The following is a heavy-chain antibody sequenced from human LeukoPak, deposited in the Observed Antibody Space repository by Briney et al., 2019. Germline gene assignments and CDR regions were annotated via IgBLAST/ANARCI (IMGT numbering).Heavy chain of an antibody. CDR3: AGRLRDGIFGVVTKFDP. D-gene: IGHD3-3*01. CDR1: GGTFSSYA. CDR2: IIPIFGTA. V-gene: IGHV1-69*05. J-gene: IGHJ5*02. Sequence: ASVKVSCKASGGTFSSYATSWVRQAPGQGLEWMGGIIPIFGTANYAQKFQGRVTITTDESTSTAYMELSSLRSEDTAVYYCAGRLRDGIFGVVTKFDPWGQGTLVTVSS.